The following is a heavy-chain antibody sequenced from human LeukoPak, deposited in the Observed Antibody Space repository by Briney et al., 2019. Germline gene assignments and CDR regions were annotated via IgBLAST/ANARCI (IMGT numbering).Heavy chain of an antibody. CDR3: ARDANFGGIDAFDI. V-gene: IGHV3-66*02. CDR1: GFTVSSNY. CDR2: IYSGGST. J-gene: IGHJ3*02. Sequence: GGSLRLSCAASGFTVSSNYMSWVRQAPGKGLEWVSVIYSGGSTYYYDALERRFIIFRDNSKNTLYLQMNSLRAEDTAVYYCARDANFGGIDAFDIWGKGTMVTVSS. D-gene: IGHD3-10*01.